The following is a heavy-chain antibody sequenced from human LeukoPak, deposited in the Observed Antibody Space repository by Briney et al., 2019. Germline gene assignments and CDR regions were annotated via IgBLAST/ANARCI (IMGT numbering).Heavy chain of an antibody. CDR2: IYTSGST. D-gene: IGHD2-2*01. CDR3: ARAGCSSTSCYPGAFDI. J-gene: IGHJ3*02. CDR1: GGSISSYY. Sequence: SETLCLTCTVSGGSISSYYWSWIRQPAGKALEWIGRIYTSGSTNYNPYLKSRVTMSVDTSKNQFSLKLSSVTAADTAVYYCARAGCSSTSCYPGAFDIWGQGTMVTVSS. V-gene: IGHV4-4*07.